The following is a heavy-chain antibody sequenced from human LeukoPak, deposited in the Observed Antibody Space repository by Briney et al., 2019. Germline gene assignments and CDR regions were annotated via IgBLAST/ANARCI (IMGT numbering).Heavy chain of an antibody. CDR2: ISAYNGNT. CDR3: ARDLRSEWLRFSYYYGMDV. D-gene: IGHD5-12*01. Sequence: ASVTVSCTASGYTFTSYGISWVRQAPGQGLEWMGWISAYNGNTNYAQKLQGRFTMTTDTSTSTAYMELRSLRSDDTAVYYCARDLRSEWLRFSYYYGMDVWGQGTTVTVSS. CDR1: GYTFTSYG. J-gene: IGHJ6*02. V-gene: IGHV1-18*01.